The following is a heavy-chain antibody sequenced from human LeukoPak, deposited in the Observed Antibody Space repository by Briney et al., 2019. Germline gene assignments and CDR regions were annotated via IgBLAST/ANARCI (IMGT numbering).Heavy chain of an antibody. J-gene: IGHJ4*02. Sequence: GGSLRLSCAASGFTFSSYGMHWVRQAPGKGLEWVAVISYDGSNKYYADSVKGRFTISRDNSKNTLYLQMNSLRAEDTAVYYCAKSSPRRLLWFWELFSYFDYWGQGTLVTVSS. CDR2: ISYDGSNK. D-gene: IGHD3-10*01. V-gene: IGHV3-30*18. CDR1: GFTFSSYG. CDR3: AKSSPRRLLWFWELFSYFDY.